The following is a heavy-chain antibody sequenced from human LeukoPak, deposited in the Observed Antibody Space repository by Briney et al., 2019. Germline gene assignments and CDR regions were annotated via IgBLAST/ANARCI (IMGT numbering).Heavy chain of an antibody. CDR1: GGSIRSSSYY. CDR3: ARDPDSNYYPYFDY. CDR2: IYYSRLP. V-gene: IGHV4-39*07. Sequence: SETLSLTCTVSGGSIRSSSYYWGWIRQPPGKGREWIGIIYYSRLPSYHPSLNRRLTISVDTSKHQFSLKLSSVTAADTAVYYCARDPDSNYYPYFDYWRQGTLVTVSS. J-gene: IGHJ4*02. D-gene: IGHD4-11*01.